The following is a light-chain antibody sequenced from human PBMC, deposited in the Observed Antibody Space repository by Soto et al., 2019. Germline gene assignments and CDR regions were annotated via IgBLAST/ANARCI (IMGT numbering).Light chain of an antibody. Sequence: EIVMTQSPATLSVSPGERATLSCRASQSVSSNLAWYQQKPGQAPRLLIYGASTRATGIPARFSGSGSGTEFTLTISSLQSEDCAVYYCQRERTFGQGTKVEIK. V-gene: IGKV3-15*01. J-gene: IGKJ1*01. CDR2: GAS. CDR3: QRERT. CDR1: QSVSSN.